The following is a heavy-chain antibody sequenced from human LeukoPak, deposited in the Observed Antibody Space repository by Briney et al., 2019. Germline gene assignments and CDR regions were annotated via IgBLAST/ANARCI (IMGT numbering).Heavy chain of an antibody. CDR1: GGSMSNYY. CDR2: VSYTGST. D-gene: IGHD3-10*01. V-gene: IGHV4-59*08. J-gene: IGHJ4*02. CDR3: ARSVGRGSYFDS. Sequence: SETLSLTCTVSGGSMSNYYWSWIRQPPGKGLEWIGYVSYTGSTDYNPSLRSRVIVSIDTSKNKLSLIVTFVTAADTAVYYCARSVGRGSYFDSWGQGSLVTVSS.